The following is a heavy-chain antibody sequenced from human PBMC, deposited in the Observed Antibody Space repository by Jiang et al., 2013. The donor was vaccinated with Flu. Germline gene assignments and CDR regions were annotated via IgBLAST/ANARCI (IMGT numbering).Heavy chain of an antibody. D-gene: IGHD2-21*01. CDR1: GGSVRRFH. V-gene: IGHV4-59*02. Sequence: PGLVKPSETLSLACAVSGGSVRRFHWSWIRQAPGKGLEWIGYVSHSGYSNYNPSLKSRLTISVETSTNQFSLRLTSVTAADTAVYYCARFLMDDGGGKTGDSYAFDIWGQGTMVTVSS. CDR2: VSHSGYS. CDR3: ARFLMDDGGGKTGDSYAFDI. J-gene: IGHJ3*02.